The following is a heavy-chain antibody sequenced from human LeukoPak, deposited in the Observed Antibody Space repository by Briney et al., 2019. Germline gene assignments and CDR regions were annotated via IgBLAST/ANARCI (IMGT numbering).Heavy chain of an antibody. J-gene: IGHJ4*02. D-gene: IGHD3-9*01. CDR3: ARQHRAGYYFY. CDR1: GGSISSSSYY. V-gene: IGHV4-39*01. Sequence: SETLSLTCTVSGGSISSSSYYWGWIRQPPGTGLEWIGSIYYSGSTYYNPSLKSRVTISVDTSKNQFSLKLSSVTAADTAVYYCARQHRAGYYFYWGQGTLVTVSS. CDR2: IYYSGST.